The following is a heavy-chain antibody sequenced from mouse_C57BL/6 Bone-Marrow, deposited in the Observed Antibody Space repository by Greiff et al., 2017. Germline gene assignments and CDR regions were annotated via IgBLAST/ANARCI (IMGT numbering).Heavy chain of an antibody. CDR3: ARSYPDY. CDR1: GYTFTSYW. V-gene: IGHV1-69*01. J-gene: IGHJ2*01. D-gene: IGHD2-12*01. Sequence: QVQLQQPGAELVMPGASVQLSCKASGYTFTSYWMHWVKQRPGQGLEWIGEIDPSDSYTTYNQKFKGKSTLTVAKSSSTAYMQLSRLTSEDSAVYYCARSYPDYWGQGTTLTVSS. CDR2: IDPSDSYT.